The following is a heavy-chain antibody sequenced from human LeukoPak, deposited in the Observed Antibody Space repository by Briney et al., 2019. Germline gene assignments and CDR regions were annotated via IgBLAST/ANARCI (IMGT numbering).Heavy chain of an antibody. V-gene: IGHV3-23*01. CDR3: ARSRYFDWLLYDY. Sequence: GGSLRLSCATSGFTFSSFAMSWVRQAPGKGLEWVSGISGSGGSTYYADSVKGRFTISRDNSKNTLYLQMNSLRAEDTAVYYCARSRYFDWLLYDYWGQGTLVTVSS. CDR2: ISGSGGST. CDR1: GFTFSSFA. D-gene: IGHD3-9*01. J-gene: IGHJ4*02.